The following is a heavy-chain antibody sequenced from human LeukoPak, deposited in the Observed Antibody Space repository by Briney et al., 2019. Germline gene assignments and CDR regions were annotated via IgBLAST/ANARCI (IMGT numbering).Heavy chain of an antibody. CDR2: IKQDGSEK. D-gene: IGHD6-13*01. CDR3: ARGIAGGAFDI. Sequence: GGSLRLSCAASGFTFSSYWMSWVRQAPGKGLEWVANIKQDGSEKYYVDSVKGRFTISRDNAKNSLYLQMNSLRAGDTAVYYCARGIAGGAFDIWGQGTMVTVSS. V-gene: IGHV3-7*03. CDR1: GFTFSSYW. J-gene: IGHJ3*02.